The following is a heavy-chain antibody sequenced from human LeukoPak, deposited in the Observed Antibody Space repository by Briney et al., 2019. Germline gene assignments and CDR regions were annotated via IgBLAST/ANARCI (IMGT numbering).Heavy chain of an antibody. CDR3: ARDQKGYSSSWLDY. CDR2: IWYDGSNK. V-gene: IGHV3-33*01. J-gene: IGHJ4*02. Sequence: GGSLRLSCAASGFTFSSYGMHWVRQAPGKGLEWVAVIWYDGSNKYYADSVKGRFTISRDNSKNTLYLQMNSLRAEDTAVYYCARDQKGYSSSWLDYWGQRTLVTVSS. CDR1: GFTFSSYG. D-gene: IGHD6-13*01.